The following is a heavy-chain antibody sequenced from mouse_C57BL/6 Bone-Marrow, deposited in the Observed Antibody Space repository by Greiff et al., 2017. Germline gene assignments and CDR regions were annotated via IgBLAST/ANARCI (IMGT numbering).Heavy chain of an antibody. CDR3: ARKENPLGTMDY. Sequence: VQLQQSGPGLVQPSQSLSITCTVSGFSLSSYGVYWVRQSPGKGLEWLGVIWSGGITDYNAAFISRLSISRDNSKSQVFFKMSSLHADDTAIYYCARKENPLGTMDYWGQGTSVTGSS. J-gene: IGHJ4*01. V-gene: IGHV2-2*01. CDR1: GFSLSSYG. CDR2: IWSGGIT.